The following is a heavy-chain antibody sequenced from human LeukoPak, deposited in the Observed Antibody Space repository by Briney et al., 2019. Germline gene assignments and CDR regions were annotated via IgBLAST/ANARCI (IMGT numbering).Heavy chain of an antibody. D-gene: IGHD3-22*01. J-gene: IGHJ4*02. CDR1: GYTFTSYG. CDR3: ARAGAPYYYDSSGYYYFDY. Sequence: ASVKVSCKASGYTFTSYGISWVRQAPGQRLEWMGWISAYNGNTNYAQKLQGRVTMTTDTSTSTAYMELRSLRSDDTAVYYCARAGAPYYYDSSGYYYFDYWGQGTLVTVSS. CDR2: ISAYNGNT. V-gene: IGHV1-18*01.